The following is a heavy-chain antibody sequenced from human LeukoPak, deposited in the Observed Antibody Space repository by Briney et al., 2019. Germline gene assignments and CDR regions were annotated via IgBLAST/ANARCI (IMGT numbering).Heavy chain of an antibody. D-gene: IGHD2-2*01. V-gene: IGHV1-69*13. Sequence: SVKVSCKASGGTFSSYAISWVRQAPGQGLEWMGGLIPIFGTANYAQKFQGRVTITADESTSTAYMELSSLRSEDTAVYYCASLAQYCSSTSCYGAFDIRGQGTMVTVSS. CDR3: ASLAQYCSSTSCYGAFDI. CDR1: GGTFSSYA. CDR2: LIPIFGTA. J-gene: IGHJ3*02.